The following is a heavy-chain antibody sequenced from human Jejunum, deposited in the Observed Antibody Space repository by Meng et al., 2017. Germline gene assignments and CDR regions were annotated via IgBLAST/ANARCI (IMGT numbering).Heavy chain of an antibody. D-gene: IGHD2-15*01. CDR1: GYSISSGYY. J-gene: IGHJ4*02. CDR3: ARAPGVAARAAFDY. Sequence: SETLSLTCTVSGYSISSGYYWGWIRQPPGKGLEWIGSFSHSGNTFYSPSLKSRVTISLDMSKNQFSLRLSSVTATDTAVYYCARAPGVAARAAFDYWGQGMLVTVSS. V-gene: IGHV4-38-2*02. CDR2: FSHSGNT.